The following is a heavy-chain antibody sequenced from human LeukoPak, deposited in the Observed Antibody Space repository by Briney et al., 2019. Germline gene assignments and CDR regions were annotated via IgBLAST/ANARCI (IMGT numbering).Heavy chain of an antibody. CDR3: ARGYCSGRSCYMWYSDY. V-gene: IGHV3-30*14. J-gene: IGHJ4*02. D-gene: IGHD2-15*01. Sequence: GGSLRLSCAASGFTFSSYAMHWVRQAPGKGLEWVAVISYDGSNKYYADSVKGRFTISRDNSKNTVYLQMNSLRAEDTAVYYCARGYCSGRSCYMWYSDYWGQGTLVTVSS. CDR2: ISYDGSNK. CDR1: GFTFSSYA.